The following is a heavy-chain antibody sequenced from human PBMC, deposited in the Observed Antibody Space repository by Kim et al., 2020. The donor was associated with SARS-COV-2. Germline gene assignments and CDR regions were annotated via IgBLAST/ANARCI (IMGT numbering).Heavy chain of an antibody. J-gene: IGHJ6*03. CDR2: ISYSGRT. Sequence: ETLSLTCTVSGGSISSNDYYWDWIRQPPGKGLEWIGSISYSGRTYYNPSLKSRVTISVDTSKNQISLKLSSVTAADTGVYYCARGIFGVVIIPYYYYYMDVWGKGTPVTVSS. CDR3: ARGIFGVVIIPYYYYYMDV. V-gene: IGHV4-39*01. D-gene: IGHD3-3*01. CDR1: GGSISSNDYY.